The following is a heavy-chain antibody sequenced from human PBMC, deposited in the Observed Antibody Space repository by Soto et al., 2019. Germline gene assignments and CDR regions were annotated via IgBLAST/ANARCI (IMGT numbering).Heavy chain of an antibody. CDR3: TRGVTANYIGGDDFEI. D-gene: IGHD3-10*01. CDR2: IMPIFGTA. CDR1: GVTFSRYT. Sequence: QVFLVQSGAEVKKPRSSVTVTCKASGVTFSRYTICWVRQATGQGLEYLGGIMPIFGTATYTQSFRDRAPITADESRRTVYIGLRTLTSDDMAVYYCTRGVTANYIGGDDFEICGQGTMGTVSS. J-gene: IGHJ3*02. V-gene: IGHV1-69*01.